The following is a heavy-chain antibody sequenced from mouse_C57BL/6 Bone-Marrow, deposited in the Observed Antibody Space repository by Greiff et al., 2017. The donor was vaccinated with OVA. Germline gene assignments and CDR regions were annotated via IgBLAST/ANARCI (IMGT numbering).Heavy chain of an antibody. V-gene: IGHV1-15*01. CDR3: TRSDGYFFYWYFEV. D-gene: IGHD2-3*01. CDR2: IDPETGGT. Sequence: QVQLQQSGAELVRPGASVTLSCKASGYTFTDYEMHWVKQTPVHGLEWIGAIDPETGGTAYTQKFKGKAILTADTSSSTAYLELRSLTSEDSAVDYGTRSDGYFFYWYFEVWGTGTTVTVSS. CDR1: GYTFTDYE. J-gene: IGHJ1*03.